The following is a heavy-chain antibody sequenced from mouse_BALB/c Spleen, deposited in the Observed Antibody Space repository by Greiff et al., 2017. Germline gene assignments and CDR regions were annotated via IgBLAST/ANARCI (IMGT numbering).Heavy chain of an antibody. CDR1: GFTFSSYA. Sequence: DVMLVESGGGLVKPGGSLKLSCAASGFTFSSYAMSWVRQTPEKRLEWVASISSGGSTYYPDSVKGRFTISRDNARNILYLQMSSLRSEDTAMYYCARENYGGRFDFDYWGQGTTLTVSS. CDR3: ARENYGGRFDFDY. V-gene: IGHV5-6-5*01. J-gene: IGHJ2*01. D-gene: IGHD1-1*01. CDR2: ISSGGST.